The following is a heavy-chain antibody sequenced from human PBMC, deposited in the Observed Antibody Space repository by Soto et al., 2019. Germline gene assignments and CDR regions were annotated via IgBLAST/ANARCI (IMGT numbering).Heavy chain of an antibody. D-gene: IGHD1-1*01. CDR1: GFTFSSYE. V-gene: IGHV3-48*03. Sequence: RLSCAASGFTFSSYEMNWVRQAPGKGLEWVSYISSSGSTIYYADSVKGRFTISRDNAKNSLYLQMNRLRAEDTAVDYWARGSRREFEYNWNDGADDAFHIWGQGTMVTVSS. CDR3: ARGSRREFEYNWNDGADDAFHI. CDR2: ISSSGSTI. J-gene: IGHJ3*02.